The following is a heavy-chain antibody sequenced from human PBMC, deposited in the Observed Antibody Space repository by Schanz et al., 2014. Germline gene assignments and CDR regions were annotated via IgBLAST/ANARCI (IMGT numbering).Heavy chain of an antibody. V-gene: IGHV3-21*01. CDR3: VRVSLADPRLYRGMDRDIDY. Sequence: EVQLMESGGGLVKPGGSLRLSCVASGFAFSSFAMTWVRQAPGRGLEWVSSISTSGTYMYIADALKGRLTISRDDAKKSMYLQMNNLRAEDTAVYYCVRVSLADPRLYRGMDRDIDYWGKGTTVTVSS. CDR1: GFAFSSFA. CDR2: ISTSGTYM. D-gene: IGHD2-15*01. J-gene: IGHJ6*03.